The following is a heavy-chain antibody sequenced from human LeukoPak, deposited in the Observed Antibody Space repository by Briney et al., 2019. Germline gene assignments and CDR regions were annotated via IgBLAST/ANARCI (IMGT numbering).Heavy chain of an antibody. CDR3: ARARIGNGYSSPSFDY. D-gene: IGHD4-11*01. CDR2: IYHSGST. Sequence: SETLSLTCTVSGYSISSGYYWGWIRQPPGKGLEWIGSIYHSGSTYYNPSLKSRVTISVDTSKNQFSLKLSSVTAADTAVYYCARARIGNGYSSPSFDYWGQGTLVTVSS. V-gene: IGHV4-38-2*02. CDR1: GYSISSGYY. J-gene: IGHJ4*02.